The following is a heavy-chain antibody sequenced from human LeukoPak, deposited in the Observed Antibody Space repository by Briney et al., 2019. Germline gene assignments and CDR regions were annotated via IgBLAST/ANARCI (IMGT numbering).Heavy chain of an antibody. V-gene: IGHV4-39*07. Sequence: SETLSLTCTVSGGSISSSSYYWGWIRQPPGKGLEWIGRIYTSGSTNYNPSLKSRVTMSVDTSKNQFSLKLSSVTAADTAVYYCARAIGEVLDYWGQGTLVTVSS. CDR2: IYTSGST. CDR1: GGSISSSSYY. J-gene: IGHJ4*02. D-gene: IGHD1-26*01. CDR3: ARAIGEVLDY.